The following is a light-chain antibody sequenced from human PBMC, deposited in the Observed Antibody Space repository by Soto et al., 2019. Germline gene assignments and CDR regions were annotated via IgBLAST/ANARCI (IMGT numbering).Light chain of an antibody. CDR3: QQYESFPRT. J-gene: IGKJ1*01. CDR1: QSINNY. Sequence: DIQMTQSPSTLSASVGDRVTITCRASQSINNYLAWYQQKPGKAPRLLIYKASTLESGVPSRFSGSGSGTEFTLSISSLQPDGFATYYCQQYESFPRTFGQGTKVEIK. V-gene: IGKV1-5*03. CDR2: KAS.